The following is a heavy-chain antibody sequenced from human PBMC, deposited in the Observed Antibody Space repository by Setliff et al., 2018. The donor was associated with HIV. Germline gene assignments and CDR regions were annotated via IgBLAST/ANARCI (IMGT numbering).Heavy chain of an antibody. Sequence: GAAVKVSCKASGYTLTGHYMHWVRQAPGKGREWMGYFNPNKAASKFAQKFQGRVTMTRDTSTSTAYMELTSLNSDDTAVYYCASDRPLDTPGMRLYLDYWGQGTLVTVSS. CDR2: FNPNKAAS. CDR1: GYTLTGHY. CDR3: ASDRPLDTPGMRLYLDY. D-gene: IGHD2-2*02. V-gene: IGHV1-2*02. J-gene: IGHJ4*02.